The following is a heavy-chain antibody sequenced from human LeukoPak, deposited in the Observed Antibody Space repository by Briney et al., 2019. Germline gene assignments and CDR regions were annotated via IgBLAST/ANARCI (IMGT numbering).Heavy chain of an antibody. CDR3: ARVWVVERPRDAFDI. CDR1: GYTLTGYY. J-gene: IGHJ3*02. CDR2: INPNSGGT. V-gene: IGHV1-2*02. Sequence: ASVKVSCKPYGYTLTGYYMHWVRQAPGQGLEWMGWINPNSGGTNYAQKFQGRVTMTRDTSISTAYMELSRLRSDDTALYYCARVWVVERPRDAFDIWGQGTMVTVSS. D-gene: IGHD1-1*01.